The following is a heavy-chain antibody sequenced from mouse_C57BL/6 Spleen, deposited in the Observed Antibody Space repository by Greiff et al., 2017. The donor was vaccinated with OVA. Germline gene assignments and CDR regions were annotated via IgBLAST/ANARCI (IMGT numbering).Heavy chain of an antibody. J-gene: IGHJ1*03. CDR1: GYTFTSYW. CDR2: IYPSDSET. CDR3: ARSSHYYGSSHDV. D-gene: IGHD1-1*01. V-gene: IGHV1-61*01. Sequence: QVQLQQPGAELVRPGSSVKLSCKASGYTFTSYWMAWVKQRPGQGLEWIGNIYPSDSETHYNQKFKDKATLTVDKSSSTAYMQLSSLTSEDSAVYYCARSSHYYGSSHDVWGTGTTVTVSS.